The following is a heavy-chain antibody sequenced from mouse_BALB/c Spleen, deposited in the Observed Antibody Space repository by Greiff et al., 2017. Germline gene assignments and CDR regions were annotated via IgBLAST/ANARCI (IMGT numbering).Heavy chain of an antibody. Sequence: DVMLVESGGGLVKPGGSLKLSCAASGFTFSSYAMSWVRQTPEKRLEWVAEISSGGSYTYYPDTVTGRFTISRDNAKNTLYLEMSSLRSEDTAMYYCARRESTMISWFAYWGQGTLVTVSA. CDR2: ISSGGSYT. D-gene: IGHD2-4*01. CDR1: GFTFSSYA. V-gene: IGHV5-9-4*01. J-gene: IGHJ3*01. CDR3: ARRESTMISWFAY.